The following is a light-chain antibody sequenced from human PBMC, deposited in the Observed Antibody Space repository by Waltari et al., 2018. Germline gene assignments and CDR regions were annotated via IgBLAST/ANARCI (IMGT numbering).Light chain of an antibody. CDR1: NSTIGRNF. V-gene: IGLV1-44*01. J-gene: IGLJ3*02. CDR3: ASWDDGLNGWM. Sequence: QSVLNQPPSVSAIPGQRVTIPCSGGNSTIGRNFLLWFQQAPQMAPKLLIHTSNQRPSGVPDRFSGSRSGTSASLAISGLQSEDEADYYCASWDDGLNGWMFGGGTKVTVL. CDR2: TSN.